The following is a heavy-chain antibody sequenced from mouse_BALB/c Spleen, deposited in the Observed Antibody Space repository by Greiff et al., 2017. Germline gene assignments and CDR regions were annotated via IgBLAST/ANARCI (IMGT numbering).Heavy chain of an antibody. D-gene: IGHD1-2*01. V-gene: IGHV6-6*02. CDR2: IRLKSNNYAT. Sequence: DVMLVESGGGLVQPGGSMKLSCVASGFTFSNYWMNWVRQSPEKGLEWVAEIRLKSNNYATHYAESVKGRFTISRDDSKSSVYLQMNNLRAEDTGIYYCTFHYHGYGGYAMDYWGQGTSVTVSS. CDR1: GFTFSNYW. CDR3: TFHYHGYGGYAMDY. J-gene: IGHJ4*01.